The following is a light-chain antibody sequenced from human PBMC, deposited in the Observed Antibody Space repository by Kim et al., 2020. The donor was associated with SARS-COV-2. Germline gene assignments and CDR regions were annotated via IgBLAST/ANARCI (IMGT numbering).Light chain of an antibody. J-gene: IGKJ1*01. CDR2: GAP. CDR3: QQYYNWPRT. V-gene: IGKV3D-15*01. CDR1: QYISSN. Sequence: VSPEERVTLSCRASQYISSNLAWYQHKPGQAPRLLIHGAPTRATGIPARFSGSGSGTDFTLTISSLQSEDFAVYYCQQYYNWPRTFGQGTKVDIK.